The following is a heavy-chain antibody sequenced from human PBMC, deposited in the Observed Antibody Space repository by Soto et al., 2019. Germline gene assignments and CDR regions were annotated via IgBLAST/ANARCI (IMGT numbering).Heavy chain of an antibody. CDR2: IYTSGGT. D-gene: IGHD6-19*01. Sequence: ASETLSLTCTVSGGSISTYYWSWIRQPAGKALEWIGRIYTSGGTNYNPYLKSRVTMSGDTSKKQFTLKLSSVTAADTAVYYRARGTVAGVDYGMDVWGQGTTVTVSS. CDR3: ARGTVAGVDYGMDV. CDR1: GGSISTYY. J-gene: IGHJ6*02. V-gene: IGHV4-4*07.